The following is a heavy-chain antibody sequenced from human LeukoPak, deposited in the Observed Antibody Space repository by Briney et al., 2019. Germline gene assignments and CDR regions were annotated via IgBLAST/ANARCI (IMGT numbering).Heavy chain of an antibody. CDR1: GFTVSSNY. D-gene: IGHD1-26*01. J-gene: IGHJ4*02. V-gene: IGHV3-23*01. Sequence: GGSLRLSCAASGFTVSSNYMSWVRQAPGKGLEWVSDISGSGGSTYYADSVKGRFTISRDNSKNTLYLQMNSLRAEDTAVYYCAKDAGATDYWGQGTLVTVSS. CDR3: AKDAGATDY. CDR2: ISGSGGST.